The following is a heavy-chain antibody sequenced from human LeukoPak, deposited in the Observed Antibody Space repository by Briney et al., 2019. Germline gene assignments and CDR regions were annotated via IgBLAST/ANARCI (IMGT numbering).Heavy chain of an antibody. Sequence: ASVRVSCKASGYTFTSYCINWVRQAPGQGLECMGWICSYNGNTNYAQKFQDRVTMTTYTSTSTAYMELRSLRSDDTAVYYCARDHTSGWYNPNDFDYWGQGTLVTVSS. CDR1: GYTFTSYC. CDR3: ARDHTSGWYNPNDFDY. J-gene: IGHJ4*02. V-gene: IGHV1-18*01. D-gene: IGHD6-19*01. CDR2: ICSYNGNT.